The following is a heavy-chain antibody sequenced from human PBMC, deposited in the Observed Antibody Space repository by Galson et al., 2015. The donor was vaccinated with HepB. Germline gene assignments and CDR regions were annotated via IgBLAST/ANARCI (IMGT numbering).Heavy chain of an antibody. CDR3: ASPPPYYDFWSGYSAFDY. Sequence: SLRLSCAASGFTFSSYAMSWVRQAPGKGLEWVSAISGSGGSTYYADSVKGRFTISRDNSKNTLYLQMNSLRAEDTAVYYCASPPPYYDFWSGYSAFDYWGQGTLVTVSS. CDR2: ISGSGGST. CDR1: GFTFSSYA. D-gene: IGHD3-3*01. V-gene: IGHV3-23*01. J-gene: IGHJ4*02.